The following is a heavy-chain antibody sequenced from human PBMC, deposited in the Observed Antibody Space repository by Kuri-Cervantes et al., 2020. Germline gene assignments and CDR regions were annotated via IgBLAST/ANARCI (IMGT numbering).Heavy chain of an antibody. V-gene: IGHV3-30*14. Sequence: GGSLRLSCAASGFTFSGSAMHWVRQAPGKGLEWVAVISYDGSNKYYADSVKGRFTISRDNSKNTLYLQMNSLRAGDTAVYYCAKFGTTGRYGMDVWGQGTTVTVSS. CDR3: AKFGTTGRYGMDV. J-gene: IGHJ6*02. D-gene: IGHD1-7*01. CDR2: ISYDGSNK. CDR1: GFTFSGSA.